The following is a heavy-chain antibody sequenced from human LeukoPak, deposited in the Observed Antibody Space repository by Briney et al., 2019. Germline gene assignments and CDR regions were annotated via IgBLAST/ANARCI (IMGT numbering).Heavy chain of an antibody. Sequence: GGSLRLSCAASGFTFSSYGMHWVRQAPGKGLERVAVIWYDGSNKYYADSVKGRFTISRDNSKNTLYLQMNSLRAEDTAVYYCARDARYCSGGSCSPFNWFDPWGQGTLVTVSS. CDR2: IWYDGSNK. D-gene: IGHD2-15*01. CDR1: GFTFSSYG. V-gene: IGHV3-33*01. J-gene: IGHJ5*02. CDR3: ARDARYCSGGSCSPFNWFDP.